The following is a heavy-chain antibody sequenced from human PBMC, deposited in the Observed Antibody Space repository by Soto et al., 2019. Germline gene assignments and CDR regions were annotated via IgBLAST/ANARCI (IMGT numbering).Heavy chain of an antibody. CDR1: GNSFTGYY. J-gene: IGHJ4*02. D-gene: IGHD5-12*01. CDR3: ARDGVVPTMD. V-gene: IGHV1-2*02. CDR2: INPKSGGT. Sequence: QVQMVQSGAEVKKPGASVKVSCKASGNSFTGYYVHWVRQAPGQGLEWMGWINPKSGGTNYAQKFKGRVTMTRDTSINTAYMELSSLRSDDTAVYFCARDGVVPTMDWGQGTLVTVSS.